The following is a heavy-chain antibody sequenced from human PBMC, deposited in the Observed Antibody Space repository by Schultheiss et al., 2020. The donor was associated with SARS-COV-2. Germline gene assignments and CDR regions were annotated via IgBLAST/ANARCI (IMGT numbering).Heavy chain of an antibody. CDR1: GGSISSSNW. D-gene: IGHD3-22*01. CDR2: IYYSGST. Sequence: SETLSLTCAVSGGSISSSNWWSWVRQPPGKGLEWIGYIYYSGSTNYNPSLKSRVTISVDTSKNQFSLKLSSVTAADTAVYYCARVYYDSSGYPNIDYWGQGTLVTVSS. V-gene: IGHV4-4*02. J-gene: IGHJ4*02. CDR3: ARVYYDSSGYPNIDY.